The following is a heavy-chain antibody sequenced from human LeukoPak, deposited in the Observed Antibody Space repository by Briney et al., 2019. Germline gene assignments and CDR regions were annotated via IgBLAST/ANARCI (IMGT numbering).Heavy chain of an antibody. CDR1: GFTFSNYA. J-gene: IGHJ4*02. V-gene: IGHV3-30*04. CDR3: ARGHRTLDSSGYFGPFDH. D-gene: IGHD6-19*01. CDR2: ISNDGSKK. Sequence: PGRSLRLSCAASGFTFSNYAMHWVRQAPGKGLEWVAVISNDGSKKDYADSVKGRFTISRDNSKNTLYLQMNSLTAEDTAVYYCARGHRTLDSSGYFGPFDHWGQGTLVTVSS.